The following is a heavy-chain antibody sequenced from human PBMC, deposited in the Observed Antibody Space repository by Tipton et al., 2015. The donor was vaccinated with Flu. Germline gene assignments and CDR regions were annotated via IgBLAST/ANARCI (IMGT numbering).Heavy chain of an antibody. CDR3: ARDHPPSITVLGEITDYFGMAV. V-gene: IGHV3-11*01. J-gene: IGHJ6*02. Sequence: SLRLSCAASGFTFSDYYMSWIRQLPGKGLEWVSHISSSGTTINYADSVKGRFTISRDNAKNSLYLQMNSLRAEDTAVYYCARDHPPSITVLGEITDYFGMAVWGQGTLVTVSS. CDR1: GFTFSDYY. D-gene: IGHD3-3*01. CDR2: ISSSGTTI.